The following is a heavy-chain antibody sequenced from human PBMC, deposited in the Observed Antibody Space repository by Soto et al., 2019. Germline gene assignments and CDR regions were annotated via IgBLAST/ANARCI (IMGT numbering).Heavy chain of an antibody. Sequence: EVQLVESGGGLVQPGGSLKLSCAASGFTFSGSAMHWVRQASGKGLEWVGRIRSKANSYATAYAASVKGRFTISRDDSKNTAYLQMNSLKTEDTAGYYCTRPEENGASPWGQGTLVTVSS. J-gene: IGHJ5*02. CDR1: GFTFSGSA. D-gene: IGHD2-8*01. V-gene: IGHV3-73*01. CDR3: TRPEENGASP. CDR2: IRSKANSYAT.